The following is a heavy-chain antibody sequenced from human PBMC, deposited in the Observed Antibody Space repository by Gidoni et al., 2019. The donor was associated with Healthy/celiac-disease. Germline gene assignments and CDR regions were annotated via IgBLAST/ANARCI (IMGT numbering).Heavy chain of an antibody. CDR1: GGSISRSSYY. Sequence: QLQLQESGPGLVKPSETLSLTCPVSGGSISRSSYYWGWIRQPPGKGLEWIGSIYYSGSTYYNPSLKSRVTISVDTSKNQFSLKLSSVTAADTAVYYCARLWFGELSVENWFDPWGQGTLVTVSS. D-gene: IGHD3-10*01. CDR2: IYYSGST. J-gene: IGHJ5*02. CDR3: ARLWFGELSVENWFDP. V-gene: IGHV4-39*01.